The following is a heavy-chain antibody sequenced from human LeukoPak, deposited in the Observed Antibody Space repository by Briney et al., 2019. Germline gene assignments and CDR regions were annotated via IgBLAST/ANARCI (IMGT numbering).Heavy chain of an antibody. Sequence: LSLTCAVYGGSFSGYHWSWIRQPPGKGLEWVAATSYDGSNRYYADYVKGRFTISRDNSNNTLFLQMNSLRPEDTAVYFCARKSLWFKYYDYWGQGIWVTVSS. CDR3: ARKSLWFKYYDY. D-gene: IGHD2-21*01. CDR1: GGSFSGYH. CDR2: TSYDGSNR. J-gene: IGHJ4*02. V-gene: IGHV3-30*03.